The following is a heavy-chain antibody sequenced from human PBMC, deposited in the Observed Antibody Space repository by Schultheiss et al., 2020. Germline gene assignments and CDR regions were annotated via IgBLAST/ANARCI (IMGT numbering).Heavy chain of an antibody. CDR2: IYYSGST. CDR3: ARQDYGVFDY. D-gene: IGHD4-17*01. V-gene: IGHV4-61*08. CDR1: GGSISSGGYY. J-gene: IGHJ4*02. Sequence: SETLSLTCTVSGGSISSGGYYWSWIRQHPGKGLEWIGYIYYSGSTYYNPSLKSRVTISVDTSKNQFSLKLSSVTAADTAVYYCARQDYGVFDYWGQGTLVTVSS.